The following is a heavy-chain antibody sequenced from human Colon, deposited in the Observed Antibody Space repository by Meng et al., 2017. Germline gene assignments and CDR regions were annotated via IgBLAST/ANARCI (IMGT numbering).Heavy chain of an antibody. CDR1: GYTFSTYT. Sequence: QVQLVQSGSELKKPGASVEVSCKASGYTFSTYTINWVRQAHGRGLEWMGCISTNTGTPTYTQGFTGRFVFSLDTSVSTAYLQISSLKAEDAAVYYCARGGNFDPWGQGTLVTVSS. V-gene: IGHV7-4-1*02. D-gene: IGHD2/OR15-2a*01. J-gene: IGHJ5*02. CDR3: ARGGNFDP. CDR2: ISTNTGTP.